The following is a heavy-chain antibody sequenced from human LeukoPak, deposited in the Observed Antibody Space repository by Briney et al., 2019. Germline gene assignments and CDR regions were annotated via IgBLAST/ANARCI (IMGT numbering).Heavy chain of an antibody. D-gene: IGHD4-17*01. CDR3: ARGRVKLGRRPNGRTVLFDY. Sequence: SETLSLTCAVYGGSFSGYYWSWIRQPPGKGLEWVGEINHSGSTNYNPSLKCRVTISVDTSNNQFSLKLSSVTAADTAVYYCARGRVKLGRRPNGRTVLFDYWGQGTLVTVSS. CDR1: GGSFSGYY. CDR2: INHSGST. V-gene: IGHV4-34*01. J-gene: IGHJ4*02.